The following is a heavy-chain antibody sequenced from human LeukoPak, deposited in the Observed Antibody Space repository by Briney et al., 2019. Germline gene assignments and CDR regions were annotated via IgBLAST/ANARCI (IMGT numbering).Heavy chain of an antibody. V-gene: IGHV4-61*02. D-gene: IGHD5/OR15-5a*01. CDR3: ARDSRVSDAFDI. Sequence: PSQTLSLTCTVSGGSISSGSYYWSWIRQPAGKGLEWIGRIYISGSTNYNPSLKSRVTISVDRSKNQFSLRLSSVTAADTAVYYCARDSRVSDAFDIWGQGTMVTVSS. J-gene: IGHJ3*02. CDR2: IYISGST. CDR1: GGSISSGSYY.